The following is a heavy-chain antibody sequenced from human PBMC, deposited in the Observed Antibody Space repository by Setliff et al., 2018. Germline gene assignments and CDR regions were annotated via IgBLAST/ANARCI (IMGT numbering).Heavy chain of an antibody. CDR1: GGSISSSYYY. CDR3: ARDPLRVVVTSDAFDI. CDR2: IYYSGST. D-gene: IGHD3-22*01. V-gene: IGHV4-39*07. J-gene: IGHJ3*02. Sequence: PSETLSLTCAVSGGSISSSYYYWGWIRQPPGKGLEWIGSIYYSGSTYYNPSLKSRVTISVDTSKNQFSLKLSSVTAADTAVYYCARDPLRVVVTSDAFDIWGQGTMVTVSS.